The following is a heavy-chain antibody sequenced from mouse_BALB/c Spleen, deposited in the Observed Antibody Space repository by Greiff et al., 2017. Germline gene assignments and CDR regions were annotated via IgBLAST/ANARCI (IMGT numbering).Heavy chain of an antibody. D-gene: IGHD1-2*01. CDR2: ISSGSSTI. CDR3: ARGSTTATRYFDV. CDR1: GFTFSSFG. V-gene: IGHV5-17*02. J-gene: IGHJ1*01. Sequence: DVKLVESGGGLVQPGGSRKLSCAASGFTFSSFGMHWVRQAPEKGLEWVAYISSGSSTIYYADTVKGRFTISRDNPKNTLFLQMTSLRSEDTAMYYCARGSTTATRYFDVWGAGTTVTVSS.